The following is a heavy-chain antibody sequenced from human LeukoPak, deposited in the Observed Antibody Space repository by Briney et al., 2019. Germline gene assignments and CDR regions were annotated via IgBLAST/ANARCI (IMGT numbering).Heavy chain of an antibody. CDR3: AKDQEYGSGSYYPGRYNWFDP. Sequence: AGGSLRLSCAASGFTFSSNVMSWVRQAPGKGLEWVSAISTTSDSAYYADSVKGRFTISRDNSKNTLYLQMNSLRAEDTAVYYCAKDQEYGSGSYYPGRYNWFDPWGQGTLVTVSS. J-gene: IGHJ5*02. V-gene: IGHV3-23*01. D-gene: IGHD3-10*01. CDR1: GFTFSSNV. CDR2: ISTTSDSA.